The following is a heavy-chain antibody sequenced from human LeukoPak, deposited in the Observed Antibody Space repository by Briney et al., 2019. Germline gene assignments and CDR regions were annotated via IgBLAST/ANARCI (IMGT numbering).Heavy chain of an antibody. CDR3: ARRGGGARVYFDY. J-gene: IGHJ4*02. V-gene: IGHV1-2*04. CDR1: GYTFTGYY. Sequence: ASVKVSCKASGYTFTGYYMHWVRQDPGQGLEWMGWINPNSGGTNYAQKFQGWVTMTRDTSISTAYMELSRLRSDDTAVYYCARRGGGARVYFDYWGQGTLVTVSS. D-gene: IGHD2-15*01. CDR2: INPNSGGT.